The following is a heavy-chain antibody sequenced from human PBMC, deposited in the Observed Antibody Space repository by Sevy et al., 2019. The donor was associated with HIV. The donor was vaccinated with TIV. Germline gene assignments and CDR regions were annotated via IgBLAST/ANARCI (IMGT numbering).Heavy chain of an antibody. CDR2: ISWNSGSI. D-gene: IGHD2-15*01. CDR3: AKDIGYCSGGSCYYYYYGMDV. J-gene: IGHJ6*02. CDR1: GFTFDDYA. V-gene: IGHV3-9*01. Sequence: GGSLRLSCAASGFTFDDYAMHWVRQAPGKGLEWVSGISWNSGSIGYADSVKGRFTISRDNAKNSLYLQMNSLRAEVTALYYCAKDIGYCSGGSCYYYYYGMDVWGQGTTVTVSS.